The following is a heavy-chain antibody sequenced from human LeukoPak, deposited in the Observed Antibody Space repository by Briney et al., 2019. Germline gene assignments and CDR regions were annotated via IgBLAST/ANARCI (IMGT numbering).Heavy chain of an antibody. Sequence: AGGSLRLSCAASGLTFSSYPMHWVRQAPGKGLEWVANIKQDGSEKYYVDSVKGRFTISRDNAKNSLYLQMNSLRAEDTAVHYCASEAAAYSSGWYPFDYWGQGTLVTVSS. CDR1: GLTFSSYP. D-gene: IGHD6-19*01. J-gene: IGHJ4*02. CDR2: IKQDGSEK. CDR3: ASEAAAYSSGWYPFDY. V-gene: IGHV3-7*01.